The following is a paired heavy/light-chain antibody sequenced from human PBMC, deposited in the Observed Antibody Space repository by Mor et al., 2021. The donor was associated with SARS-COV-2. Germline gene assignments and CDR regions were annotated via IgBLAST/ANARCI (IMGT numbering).Light chain of an antibody. V-gene: IGKV2-28*01. J-gene: IGKJ1*01. CDR2: LGS. CDR3: MQVLQTPQA. CDR1: QTLHTDGNIY. Sequence: DIVMTQSPLSLSATPGEPASISCRSSQTLHTDGNIYLDWYLQKPGQSPQLLIYLGSHRASGVPDRFSGSGSGTDFTLKISRVEAEDVGIYYCMQVLQTPQAFGQGTKVEIK.
Heavy chain of an antibody. CDR2: IYPGDSDT. J-gene: IGHJ4*02. V-gene: IGHV5-51*01. CDR3: ARPLICTNGVCYEIDS. Sequence: EVQLVQSGAEMKKPGESLKISCKASKYDFNSYWIAWVRQMPGRGLEWMGIIYPGDSDTRYSPSFQGQVTFSVDKSTTTAYLQWNSLKASDSAIYYCARPLICTNGVCYEIDSWGQGTQVTVSS. CDR1: KYDFNSYW. D-gene: IGHD2-8*01.